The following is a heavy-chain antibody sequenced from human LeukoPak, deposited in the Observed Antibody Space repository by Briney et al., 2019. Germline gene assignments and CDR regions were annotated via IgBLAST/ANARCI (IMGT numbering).Heavy chain of an antibody. D-gene: IGHD2-2*01. CDR3: AKAPPAATYYFDY. J-gene: IGHJ4*02. CDR2: ISYDGSNK. V-gene: IGHV3-30*18. Sequence: GGSLRLSCAASGFTFSSYGMHWVPQAPGKGLEWVAVISYDGSNKYYADSVKGRFTISRDNSKNTLYLQMNSLRAEDTAVYYCAKAPPAATYYFDYWGQGTLVTVSS. CDR1: GFTFSSYG.